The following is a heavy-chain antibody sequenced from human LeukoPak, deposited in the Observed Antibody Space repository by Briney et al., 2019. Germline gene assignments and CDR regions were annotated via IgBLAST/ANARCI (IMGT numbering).Heavy chain of an antibody. J-gene: IGHJ4*02. D-gene: IGHD1-26*01. CDR3: ARGSSGSYYTLFDY. CDR2: ITSSSTYI. Sequence: GGSLRLSCAASGFTFSSYSMNWVRQAPGKGLEWVSSITSSSTYIYYADSMKGRFTISRDNAKSSLYLQMDSLRAEDTAVYYCARGSSGSYYTLFDYWGQGTLVTVSS. CDR1: GFTFSSYS. V-gene: IGHV3-21*01.